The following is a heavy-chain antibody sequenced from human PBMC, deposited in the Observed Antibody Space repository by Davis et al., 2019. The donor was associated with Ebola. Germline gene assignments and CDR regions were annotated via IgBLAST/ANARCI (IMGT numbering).Heavy chain of an antibody. CDR2: ISSSSSYI. D-gene: IGHD4-11*01. CDR1: GFTFSSYA. CDR3: VRELTPYSNYDY. V-gene: IGHV3-21*01. Sequence: PGGSLRLSCAASGFTFSSYAMSWVRQAPGKGLEWVSSISSSSSYIYYADSVKGRFTISRDNAKNSLYLQMNSLRAEDTAVYYCVRELTPYSNYDYWGQGTLVTVSS. J-gene: IGHJ4*02.